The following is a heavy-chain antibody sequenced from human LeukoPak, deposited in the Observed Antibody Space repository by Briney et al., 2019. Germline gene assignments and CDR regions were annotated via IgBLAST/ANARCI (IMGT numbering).Heavy chain of an antibody. Sequence: ASVKVSCKASGHTFTGYYMHWVRQAPGQGLEWMGWINPNSGGTNYAQKFQGRVTMTRDTSISTAYMELSRLRSDDTAVYYCARGFMITFGGADYWGQGTLVTVSS. J-gene: IGHJ4*02. CDR3: ARGFMITFGGADY. D-gene: IGHD3-16*01. CDR1: GHTFTGYY. V-gene: IGHV1-2*02. CDR2: INPNSGGT.